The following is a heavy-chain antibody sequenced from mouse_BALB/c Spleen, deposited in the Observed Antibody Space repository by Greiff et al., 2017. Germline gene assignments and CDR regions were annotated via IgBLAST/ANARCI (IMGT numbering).Heavy chain of an antibody. J-gene: IGHJ4*01. CDR1: GFNITDTY. V-gene: IGHV14-3*02. D-gene: IGHD2-14*01. Sequence: VHVKQSGAELVKPGASVKLSCTASGFNITDTYMHWVKQRPEQGLEWIGRIDPANGNTKYDPKFQGQATITEDTSANTAYLQLSSLTSEDTDVYYCASRMGYDREVAMDNGGQGTSVTVSS. CDR2: IDPANGNT. CDR3: ASRMGYDREVAMDN.